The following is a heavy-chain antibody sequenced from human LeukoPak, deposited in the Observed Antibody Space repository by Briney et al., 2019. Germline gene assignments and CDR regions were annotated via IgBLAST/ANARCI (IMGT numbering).Heavy chain of an antibody. V-gene: IGHV1-69*02. CDR2: IIPILGIA. D-gene: IGHD5-18*01. CDR1: GGTFSSYT. J-gene: IGHJ4*02. Sequence: SVKVSCKASGGTFSSYTISWVRQAPGQGLEWMGRIIPILGIANYAQKFQGRVTITADKSTSTAYMELSSQRSEDTAVYYCARSAVDTAMGADFDYWGQGTLVTVSS. CDR3: ARSAVDTAMGADFDY.